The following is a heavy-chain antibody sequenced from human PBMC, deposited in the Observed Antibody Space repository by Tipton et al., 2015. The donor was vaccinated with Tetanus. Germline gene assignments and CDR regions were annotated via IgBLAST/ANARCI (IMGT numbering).Heavy chain of an antibody. CDR3: AGVRGDLICSGMAV. CDR2: IDPNSGGT. Sequence: QLVQSGAEVKKPGASVKVSCKASGYTFTGYYIYWVRQAPGQGLEWMRWIDPNSGGTVYAQKSQGRVTMTTDASISTAYMELRSLRSGDTAVYYCAGVRGDLICSGMAVRGPGTACTGS. V-gene: IGHV1-2*02. J-gene: IGHJ6*02. CDR1: GYTFTGYY. D-gene: IGHD2-21*01.